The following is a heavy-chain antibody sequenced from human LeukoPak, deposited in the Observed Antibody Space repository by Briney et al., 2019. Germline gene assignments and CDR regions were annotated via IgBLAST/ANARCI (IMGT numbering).Heavy chain of an antibody. CDR1: GYTLTELS. J-gene: IGHJ4*02. CDR3: ATVEGVYYYDSSGYFY. CDR2: FDPEDGET. Sequence: ASVKVSCKVSGYTLTELSMHWVRQAPGKGLEWMGGFDPEDGETIYAQKFQGRVTMTEDTSTDTAYMELSSLRSEDTAVYYCATVEGVYYYDSSGYFYWGQGTLVTVSS. D-gene: IGHD3-22*01. V-gene: IGHV1-24*01.